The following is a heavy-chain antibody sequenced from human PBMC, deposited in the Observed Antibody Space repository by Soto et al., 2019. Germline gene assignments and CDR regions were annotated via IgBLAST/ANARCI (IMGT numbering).Heavy chain of an antibody. CDR3: ARDCSSTSCYGRQDYYYYYGMDV. Sequence: ASVKVSCKASGYTFTSYGISWVRQAPGQGLEWMGWISAYNGNTNYAQKLQGRVTMTTDTSTSTAYMELRSLRSDDTDVYYCARDCSSTSCYGRQDYYYYYGMDVWGQGTTVTVSS. J-gene: IGHJ6*02. V-gene: IGHV1-18*01. CDR2: ISAYNGNT. CDR1: GYTFTSYG. D-gene: IGHD2-2*01.